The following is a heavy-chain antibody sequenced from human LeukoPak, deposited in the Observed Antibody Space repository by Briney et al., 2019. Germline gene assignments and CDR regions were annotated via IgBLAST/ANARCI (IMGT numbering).Heavy chain of an antibody. D-gene: IGHD3-10*01. J-gene: IGHJ5*02. V-gene: IGHV4-39*07. CDR2: IYYSGST. CDR3: ARDAMESGGSFDP. Sequence: PSETLSLTCTVSGGSISSSSYYWGWIRQPPGKGLEWIGSIYYSGSTNYNPSLKSRVTMSVDTSKNQFSLKLSSVTAADTAVYYCARDAMESGGSFDPWGQGTLVTVSS. CDR1: GGSISSSSYY.